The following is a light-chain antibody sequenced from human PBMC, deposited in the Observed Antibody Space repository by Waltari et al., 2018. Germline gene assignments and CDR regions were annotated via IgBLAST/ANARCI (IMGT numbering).Light chain of an antibody. CDR3: HHYGSSPLT. CDR2: GAS. V-gene: IGKV3-20*01. J-gene: IGKJ4*01. CDR1: QSLRSSY. Sequence: EILLTQSPGTLSLSPGERATLPCRASQSLRSSYLAWYQQKPGLAPRPLIYGASNRAAGIPDRFGGHGSGTDFTLTIARLEPEDSAVYYCHHYGSSPLTFGGGTKVEI.